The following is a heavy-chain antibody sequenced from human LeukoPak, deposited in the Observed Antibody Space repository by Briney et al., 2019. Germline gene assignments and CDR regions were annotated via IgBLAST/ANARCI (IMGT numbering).Heavy chain of an antibody. CDR3: ARAMGGAGTVTDY. D-gene: IGHD6-13*01. J-gene: IGHJ4*02. Sequence: SETLSLTCTVSGGSIKSYYWSWIRQPPRKGLEWIGQIYYSGSTNYNPSLKSRVTISLDTSKNQFSLKLNSVTAADTAVYYCARAMGGAGTVTDYWGQGTLVTVSS. V-gene: IGHV4-59*01. CDR1: GGSIKSYY. CDR2: IYYSGST.